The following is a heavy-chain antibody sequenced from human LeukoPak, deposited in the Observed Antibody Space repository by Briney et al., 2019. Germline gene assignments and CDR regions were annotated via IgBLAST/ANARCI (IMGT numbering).Heavy chain of an antibody. CDR2: IRSKANNYAT. CDR3: ARHVTTYYSVSGSNYGHVIRYNWFDP. Sequence: GGSLRLSCVASGFTFTGHSMHWVRQASGKGLEWVGRIRSKANNYATAYAASVKGRFTISRDDSKNTAYLQMNSLKTEDTAVYYCARHVTTYYSVSGSNYGHVIRYNWFDPWGQGTLVTVSS. CDR1: GFTFTGHS. D-gene: IGHD3-10*01. J-gene: IGHJ5*02. V-gene: IGHV3-73*01.